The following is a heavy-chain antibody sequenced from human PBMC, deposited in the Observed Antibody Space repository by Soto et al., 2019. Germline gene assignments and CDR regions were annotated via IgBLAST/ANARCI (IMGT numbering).Heavy chain of an antibody. CDR1: GGTFSSYA. Sequence: ASVKVSCKASGGTFSSYAISWVRQAPGQGLEWMGGIIPIFGTANYAQKFQGRVTVTADESTSTAYMELSSLRSEDTAVYYCARVRDFWSGYANYYYYYGMDVWGQGTTVTVSS. CDR2: IIPIFGTA. V-gene: IGHV1-69*13. D-gene: IGHD3-3*01. J-gene: IGHJ6*02. CDR3: ARVRDFWSGYANYYYYYGMDV.